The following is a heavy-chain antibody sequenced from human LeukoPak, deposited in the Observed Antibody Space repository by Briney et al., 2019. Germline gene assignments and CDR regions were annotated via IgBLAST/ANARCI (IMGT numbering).Heavy chain of an antibody. CDR2: IYTSGST. CDR3: ASSGYSSGWDAFDI. D-gene: IGHD6-19*01. Sequence: PSETLSLTCTVSSGSISGYHWSWIRQPAGKGLEWIGRIYTSGSTNYNPSLKSRVTMSVDTSKNQFSLKLSSVTAADTAVYYCASSGYSSGWDAFDIWGQGTMVTVSS. V-gene: IGHV4-4*07. CDR1: SGSISGYH. J-gene: IGHJ3*02.